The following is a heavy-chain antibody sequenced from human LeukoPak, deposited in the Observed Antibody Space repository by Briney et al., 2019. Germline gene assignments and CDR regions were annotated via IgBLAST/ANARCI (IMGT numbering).Heavy chain of an antibody. Sequence: GGALRLSCGASGFTFRTSWMNWVRQAPGKGLEWVASINPDGSEKYSVDSVKGRFTISRDNAKNSLYLQMNSLRAEDTAVYYCARGTMFPYYFDYWGQGTLVTVSS. CDR3: ARGTMFPYYFDY. D-gene: IGHD3-10*02. CDR1: GFTFRTSW. V-gene: IGHV3-7*01. CDR2: INPDGSEK. J-gene: IGHJ4*02.